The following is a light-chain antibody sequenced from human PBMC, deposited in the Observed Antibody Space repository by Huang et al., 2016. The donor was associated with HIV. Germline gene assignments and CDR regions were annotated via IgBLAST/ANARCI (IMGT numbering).Light chain of an antibody. CDR3: QQYNKWPRT. CDR1: QGVSSN. CDR2: GAS. J-gene: IGKJ2*01. Sequence: EMVMTQSPDTLVVSPGERATLSCRASQGVSSNVAWYQRKPGQAPRLLIHGASTRVSGIPARFSGSGSETDFTLTIRSLQSEDSAVYYCQQYNKWPRTFGQGTKLEIK. V-gene: IGKV3-15*01.